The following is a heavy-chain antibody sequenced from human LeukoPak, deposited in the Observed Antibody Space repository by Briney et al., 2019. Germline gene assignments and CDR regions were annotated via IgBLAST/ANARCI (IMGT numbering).Heavy chain of an antibody. J-gene: IGHJ4*02. Sequence: ASVKVSCKASGYTFTSYGISWVRQAPGQGLEWMGWISGYNGDTNNARKFQGRVTMTTDTSTSTAYMELRSLRSDDTAVYYCARSRHYDILNGYSYTTFGYWGQGTLVTVSS. D-gene: IGHD3-9*01. CDR2: ISGYNGDT. CDR3: ARSRHYDILNGYSYTTFGY. V-gene: IGHV1-18*01. CDR1: GYTFTSYG.